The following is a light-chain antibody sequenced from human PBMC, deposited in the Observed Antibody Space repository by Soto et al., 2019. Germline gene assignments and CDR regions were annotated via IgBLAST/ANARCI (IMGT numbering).Light chain of an antibody. V-gene: IGKV3-11*01. CDR1: QSFRGL. Sequence: EVVFTHSPVTLSLSPGERAPLSCRASQSFRGLLAWYQQKPGQAPRLLIYDAYNRATGIPPRFSGSGSGTDFTLTISSLEPEDSAVYYCQQRHMWPITFGQGTRLEIK. J-gene: IGKJ5*01. CDR2: DAY. CDR3: QQRHMWPIT.